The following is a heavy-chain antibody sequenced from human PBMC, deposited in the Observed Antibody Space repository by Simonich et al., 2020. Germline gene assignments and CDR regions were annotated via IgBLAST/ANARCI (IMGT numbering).Heavy chain of an antibody. J-gene: IGHJ4*02. CDR2: ISANKGNT. V-gene: IGHV1-18*01. CDR1: GYTFTSYV. D-gene: IGHD2-15*01. Sequence: QVQLVQSGAEVKKPGASVKVSCKASGYTFTSYVISWVRQAPGQGREWMDWISANKGNTTVSQKLRGRVTMPTDTSTSTAYMELRSLRSDDTAVYYCARASRGTWWYYYFDYWGQGTLVTVSS. CDR3: ARASRGTWWYYYFDY.